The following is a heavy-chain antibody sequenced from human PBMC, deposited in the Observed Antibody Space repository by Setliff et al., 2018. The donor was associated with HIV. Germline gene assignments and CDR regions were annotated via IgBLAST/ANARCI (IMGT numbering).Heavy chain of an antibody. Sequence: GGSLRLSCAASGFTFSSYAMSWVRQAPGKGLEWVSGISGSGYGTFYADSVKGRFTISRDNSKNTLYLQMKSLRADDTAVYYCARDRGSGSGGSSIYYYYYGMDVWGQGTTVTVSS. CDR1: GFTFSSYA. V-gene: IGHV3-23*01. D-gene: IGHD2-15*01. CDR3: ARDRGSGSGGSSIYYYYYGMDV. CDR2: ISGSGYGT. J-gene: IGHJ6*02.